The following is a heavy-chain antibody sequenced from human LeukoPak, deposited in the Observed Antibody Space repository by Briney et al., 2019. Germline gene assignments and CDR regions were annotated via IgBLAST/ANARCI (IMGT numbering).Heavy chain of an antibody. Sequence: SETLSLTCTVSGGSISSYYWSWIRQPPGKGLEWIGYIYYSGSTNYNPSLKSRVTISVDTSKNQFSLKLSSVTAADTAIYYCARFMNTAFDIWGQGTMVTVSS. CDR1: GGSISSYY. CDR3: ARFMNTAFDI. D-gene: IGHD1/OR15-1a*01. CDR2: IYYSGST. V-gene: IGHV4-59*01. J-gene: IGHJ3*02.